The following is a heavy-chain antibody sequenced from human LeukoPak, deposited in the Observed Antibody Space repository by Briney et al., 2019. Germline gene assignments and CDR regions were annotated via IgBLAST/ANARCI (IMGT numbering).Heavy chain of an antibody. Sequence: GGSLRLSCAASGFAFYDYAMSWVRQPPAKGQEWVSGINDNGAKTFYADSVKGRLNISRYNSRSTLYLQMNNLRADDTAVYYCAKGHGVVTFNELFSWGQGTLVIVSS. CDR2: INDNGAKT. CDR3: AKGHGVVTFNELFS. D-gene: IGHD2-21*02. V-gene: IGHV3-23*01. J-gene: IGHJ4*02. CDR1: GFAFYDYA.